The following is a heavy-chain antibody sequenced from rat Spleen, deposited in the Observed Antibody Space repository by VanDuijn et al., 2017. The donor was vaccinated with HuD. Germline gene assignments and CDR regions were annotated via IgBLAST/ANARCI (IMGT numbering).Heavy chain of an antibody. CDR1: GFTFSRSA. J-gene: IGHJ2*01. CDR2: ISYDGGST. V-gene: IGHV5-29*01. D-gene: IGHD1-4*01. Sequence: EVQLVESGGGLVQPGRSQKLSCVVSGFTFSRSAMAWVRQAPTKGLEWVATISYDGGSTDYRDSVKGRFTISRDNAKSTLYLQMDSLRSEDTATYYCARRPGDFDCWGQGVMVTVSS. CDR3: ARRPGDFDC.